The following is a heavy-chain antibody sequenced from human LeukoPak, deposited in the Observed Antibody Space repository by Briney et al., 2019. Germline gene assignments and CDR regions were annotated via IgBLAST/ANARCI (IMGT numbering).Heavy chain of an antibody. CDR2: IYPGDSDT. J-gene: IGHJ3*02. CDR3: ARPKSSGYYYAFDI. D-gene: IGHD3-22*01. Sequence: GESLKISCKGSGYSFTTYWIAWVRQMPGKGLEWMGIIYPGDSDTRYSPSFEGQVTISADKSISTAYLQWSSLKASDTAMYYCARPKSSGYYYAFDIWGQGTMVTASS. CDR1: GYSFTTYW. V-gene: IGHV5-51*01.